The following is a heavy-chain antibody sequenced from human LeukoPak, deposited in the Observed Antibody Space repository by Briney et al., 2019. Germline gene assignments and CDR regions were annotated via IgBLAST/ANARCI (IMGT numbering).Heavy chain of an antibody. V-gene: IGHV3-11*01. J-gene: IGHJ4*02. D-gene: IGHD6-13*01. Sequence: NPRGSLRLSCAASGFTFSDYYMSWIRQAPGKGLEWVSYISSSGSTIYYADSVKGRFTISRDNAKNSLYLQMNSLRAEDTAVYYCAKTRPLDSSSWSHGDYWGQGTLVTVSS. CDR2: ISSSGSTI. CDR3: AKTRPLDSSSWSHGDY. CDR1: GFTFSDYY.